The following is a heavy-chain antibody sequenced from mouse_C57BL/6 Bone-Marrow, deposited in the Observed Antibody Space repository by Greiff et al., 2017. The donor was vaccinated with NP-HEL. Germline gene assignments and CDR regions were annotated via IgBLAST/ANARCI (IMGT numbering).Heavy chain of an antibody. Sequence: VKLVESGPGLVAPSQSVSITCTVSGFSLTSYGVRWVRQPPGKGLEWLGEMWGDGSTNYHSALISRLSLSKNNSKSQVFLKLNSLQTDDTATYYGAKKTGYYGSSYGAMDYWGQGTSVTVSS. J-gene: IGHJ4*01. CDR1: GFSLTSYG. CDR3: AKKTGYYGSSYGAMDY. D-gene: IGHD1-1*01. CDR2: MWGDGST. V-gene: IGHV2-3*01.